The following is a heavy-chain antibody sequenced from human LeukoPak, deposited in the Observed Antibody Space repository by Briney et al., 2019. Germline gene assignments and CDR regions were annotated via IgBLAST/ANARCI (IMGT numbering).Heavy chain of an antibody. CDR2: IYYSGST. Sequence: PSETLSLTCSVSGGAISSSYYYWGWLRQPPGKGLECIGSIYYSGSTYYDPSLKSRVTISVHTSKNQFSLRLSSVTAADTAVYYCARDPYYDILTGDYMEFTRGYFDYWGQGTLVTVSS. CDR1: GGAISSSYYY. J-gene: IGHJ4*02. D-gene: IGHD3-9*01. V-gene: IGHV4-39*07. CDR3: ARDPYYDILTGDYMEFTRGYFDY.